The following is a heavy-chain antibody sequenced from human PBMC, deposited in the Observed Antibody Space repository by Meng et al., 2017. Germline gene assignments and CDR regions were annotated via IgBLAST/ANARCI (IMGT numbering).Heavy chain of an antibody. J-gene: IGHJ4*02. CDR1: GFTFSSYG. V-gene: IGHV3-33*01. CDR3: ARDDLRSLDY. CDR2: IWYDGSNK. Sequence: VQLVGSGGGVVQPGGSLSLSWAVSGFTFSSYGMHWVRQAPGKGLEWVAVIWYDGSNKYYADSVKGRFTISRDNSKNTLYLQMNSLRAEDTAVYYCARDDLRSLDYWGQGTLVTVSS.